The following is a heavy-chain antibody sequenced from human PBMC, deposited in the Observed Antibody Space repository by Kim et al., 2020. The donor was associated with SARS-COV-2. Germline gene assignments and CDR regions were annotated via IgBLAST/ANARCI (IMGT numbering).Heavy chain of an antibody. CDR1: GFIFSDYA. CDR3: AKTMFRVVLVNECWGW. Sequence: GGSLRLSCAGSGFIFSDYAMSWVRQAPGKGLEWVSNISGSDSVTYYADSVKGRFTISRDNSHNTLFLQMNSLRAEDTALYFCAKTMFRVVLVNECWGWWGQGARVTVSS. V-gene: IGHV3-23*01. J-gene: IGHJ4*02. D-gene: IGHD3-10*01. CDR2: ISGSDSVT.